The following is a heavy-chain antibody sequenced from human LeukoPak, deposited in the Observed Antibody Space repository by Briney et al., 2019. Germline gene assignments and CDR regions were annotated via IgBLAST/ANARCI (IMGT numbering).Heavy chain of an antibody. Sequence: SETLSLTCTVSGDSISNYYWSWIRQPPGKGLEWIGYMYNSGNTNYNPSLKSRVTISKDTSKNQLSLNLMSVTAADTAVYHCAATIKRDYGDTNLDYWGQGTLVTVSS. CDR1: GDSISNYY. CDR2: MYNSGNT. CDR3: AATIKRDYGDTNLDY. D-gene: IGHD4-17*01. J-gene: IGHJ4*02. V-gene: IGHV4-59*01.